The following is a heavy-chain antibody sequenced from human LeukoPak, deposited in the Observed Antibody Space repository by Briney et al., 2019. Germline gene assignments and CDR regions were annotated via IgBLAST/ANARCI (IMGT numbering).Heavy chain of an antibody. CDR3: ARDYYDSSGYYKWDY. Sequence: GGSLRLSCAASGFTFSSYEMNWVRQAPGKGLEWVSYISSSGSTIYYADSVRGRFTISRDNAKNSLYLQMNSLRAEDTAVYYCARDYYDSSGYYKWDYWGQGTLVTVSS. CDR2: ISSSGSTI. J-gene: IGHJ4*02. V-gene: IGHV3-48*03. D-gene: IGHD3-22*01. CDR1: GFTFSSYE.